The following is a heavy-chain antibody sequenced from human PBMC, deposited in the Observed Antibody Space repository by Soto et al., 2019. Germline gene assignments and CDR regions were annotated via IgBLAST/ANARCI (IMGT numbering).Heavy chain of an antibody. J-gene: IGHJ4*02. V-gene: IGHV1-2*04. D-gene: IGHD3-3*01. CDR2: INPNSGGT. Sequence: ASVKVSCKASGYTFTGYYMHWVRQAPGQGLEWMGWINPNSGGTNYAQKFQGWVTMTRDTSISTAYMELSRLRSDDTAVYYCARATTITYYDFWSGYLAPEFDYWGQGTLVTVSS. CDR1: GYTFTGYY. CDR3: ARATTITYYDFWSGYLAPEFDY.